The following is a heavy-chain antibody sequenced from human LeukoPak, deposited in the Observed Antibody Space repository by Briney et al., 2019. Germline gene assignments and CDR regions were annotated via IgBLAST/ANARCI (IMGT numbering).Heavy chain of an antibody. J-gene: IGHJ4*02. CDR3: ARIHRYCSGGACYVLDN. V-gene: IGHV4-59*02. Sequence: SETLSLTCVVSGGSVSGYYWGWIRQPPGRGLEWIGYVYYSGSTNYNPSFKSRITISVDTSRNQFSLQLSSVAAADTAVYYCARIHRYCSGGACYVLDNWGQGTLVAVSS. D-gene: IGHD2-15*01. CDR1: GGSVSGYY. CDR2: VYYSGST.